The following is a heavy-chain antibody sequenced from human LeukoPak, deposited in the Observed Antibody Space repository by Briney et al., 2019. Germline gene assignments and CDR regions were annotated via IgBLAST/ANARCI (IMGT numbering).Heavy chain of an antibody. CDR3: ARGGSYASFGFDY. CDR2: LYGGGST. CDR1: GFIVSSTS. D-gene: IGHD1-26*01. J-gene: IGHJ4*02. V-gene: IGHV3-53*01. Sequence: GGSLRLSCAASGFIVSSTSMSWVRQAPGKGLEWVSLLYGGGSTYYADSVKGRFTISRDNSKNTLYLQMNSLRAEDTAVYYRARGGSYASFGFDYWGQGTLVTVSS.